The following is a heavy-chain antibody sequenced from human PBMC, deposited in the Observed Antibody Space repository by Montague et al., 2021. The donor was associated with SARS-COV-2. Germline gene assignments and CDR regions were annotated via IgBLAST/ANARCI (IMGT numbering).Heavy chain of an antibody. CDR3: ARAFTDWLRYYGMDV. D-gene: IGHD3-9*01. J-gene: IGHJ6*02. Sequence: ESLSLICTVSGGSISSSSYYWGWIRQPPGKGLEWIGSIYYSGSTYYNPSLKSRVTISVDTSKNQFSLKLSSVTAADTAVYYCARAFTDWLRYYGMDVWGQGTTVTVSS. CDR1: GGSISSSSYY. CDR2: IYYSGST. V-gene: IGHV4-39*01.